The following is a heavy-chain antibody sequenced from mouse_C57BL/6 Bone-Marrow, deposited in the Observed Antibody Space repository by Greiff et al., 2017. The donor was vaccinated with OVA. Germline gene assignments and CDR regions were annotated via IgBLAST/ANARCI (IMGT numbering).Heavy chain of an antibody. CDR1: EYEFPSHD. CDR2: ITSDGGST. D-gene: IGHD2-5*01. V-gene: IGHV5-2*01. J-gene: IGHJ4*01. Sequence: EVQLVESGGGLVQPGESLKLSCESNEYEFPSHDMSWVRKTPEKRLELVAAITSDGGSTYYPDTMERRFIISRDNTKKTLYLQMSSLRSEDTALYYCARPLTIVTTSGAMDYWGQGTSVTVSS. CDR3: ARPLTIVTTSGAMDY.